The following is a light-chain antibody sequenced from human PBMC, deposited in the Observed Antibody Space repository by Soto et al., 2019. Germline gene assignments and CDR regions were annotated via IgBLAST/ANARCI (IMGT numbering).Light chain of an antibody. CDR3: QQTYSTPRGA. Sequence: DIQMTQSPSSLSASVGDRVTITCRASESIRNNLNWYQQKPGKAPKLLIYAASTLQSGVPSRFSGGRSGTEFTLTTGSLQPEDFTAYYCQQTYSTPRGAFGQGTKVEFK. CDR1: ESIRNN. CDR2: AAS. V-gene: IGKV1-39*01. J-gene: IGKJ1*01.